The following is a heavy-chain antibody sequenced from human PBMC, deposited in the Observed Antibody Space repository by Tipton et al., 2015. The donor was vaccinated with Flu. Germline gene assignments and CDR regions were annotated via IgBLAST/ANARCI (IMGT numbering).Heavy chain of an antibody. J-gene: IGHJ3*01. CDR1: SGSSSSYY. Sequence: GLVKPSETLSLSCSVSSGSSSSYYWSWIRQPAGKGLEWIGRVYIGGRTDYNPSLKSRVTMSVDLFKNQISLRLSSVTAADTAVYYCARERRGGWPFYDAFDFWGQGTMVTVSS. V-gene: IGHV4-4*07. CDR3: ARERRGGWPFYDAFDF. CDR2: VYIGGRT. D-gene: IGHD6-19*01.